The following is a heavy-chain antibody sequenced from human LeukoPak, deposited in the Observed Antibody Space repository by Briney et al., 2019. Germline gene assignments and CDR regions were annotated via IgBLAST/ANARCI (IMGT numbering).Heavy chain of an antibody. J-gene: IGHJ4*02. V-gene: IGHV3-30*02. Sequence: GGSLRLSCAASGFTFSSYGMHWVRQAPGKGLEWVVFIRYDGSNKYYADSVKGRFTISRDNSKNTLYLQMNSLRAEDTAVYYCAKDGIGHCSSTSCYAWAYFDYWGQGTLVTVSS. D-gene: IGHD2-2*01. CDR1: GFTFSSYG. CDR2: IRYDGSNK. CDR3: AKDGIGHCSSTSCYAWAYFDY.